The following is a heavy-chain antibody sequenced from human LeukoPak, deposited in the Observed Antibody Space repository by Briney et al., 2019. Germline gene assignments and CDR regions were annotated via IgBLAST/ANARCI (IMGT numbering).Heavy chain of an antibody. D-gene: IGHD6-13*01. CDR3: ARAGSLSRPGSSWHHGSYYYYFMDV. J-gene: IGHJ6*03. CDR1: GFTFSSYG. V-gene: IGHV3-23*01. Sequence: GGSLRLSCAASGFTFSSYGMSWVRQAPGKGLEWVSTISDNVGRTYYADSVEGRFTISRDNSKNTLYLQMNSLRAEDTAVYYCARAGSLSRPGSSWHHGSYYYYFMDVWGKGTTVTVSS. CDR2: ISDNVGRT.